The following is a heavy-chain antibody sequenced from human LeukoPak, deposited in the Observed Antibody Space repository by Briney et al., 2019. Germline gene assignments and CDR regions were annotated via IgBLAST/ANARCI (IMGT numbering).Heavy chain of an antibody. J-gene: IGHJ6*03. V-gene: IGHV3-21*01. CDR2: ISSSSSYI. Sequence: PGGSLRLSCAASGFTFSSYSMNWVRQAPGKGLEWVSSISSSSSYIYYADSVKGRFTISRDNAKNSLYLQMNSLRAEDTAVYYCVRDAPYYDILTGPFRTYYMDVWGKGTTVTVSS. D-gene: IGHD3-9*01. CDR3: VRDAPYYDILTGPFRTYYMDV. CDR1: GFTFSSYS.